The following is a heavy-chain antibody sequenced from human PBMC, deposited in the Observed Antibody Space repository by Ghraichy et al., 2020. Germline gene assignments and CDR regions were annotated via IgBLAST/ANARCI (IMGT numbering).Heavy chain of an antibody. V-gene: IGHV3-73*01. D-gene: IGHD3-16*01. CDR3: TSRGDYVS. CDR1: GFTFSGSA. Sequence: GGSLRLSCAASGFTFSGSAMHWVRQASGKGLEWVGLIRSKANSYATAYSASVKGRFTISRDDSKNTAYLQMNSLKTEDTAVYYCTSRGDYVSWGQGTLVTVSS. J-gene: IGHJ5*02. CDR2: IRSKANSYAT.